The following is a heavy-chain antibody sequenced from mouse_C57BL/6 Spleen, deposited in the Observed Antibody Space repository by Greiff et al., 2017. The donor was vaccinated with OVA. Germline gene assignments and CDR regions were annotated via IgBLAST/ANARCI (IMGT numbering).Heavy chain of an antibody. CDR3: TPSLTTPQDYAMDY. V-gene: IGHV6-6*01. J-gene: IGHJ4*01. CDR2: IRNKANNHAT. CDR1: GFTFSDAW. D-gene: IGHD4-1*01. Sequence: EVKLMESGGGLVQPGGSMKLSCAASGFTFSDAWMDWVRQSPEKGLEWVAEIRNKANNHATYYAESVKGRFTISRDDSKSSVYLQMNSLRAEDTGIYYCTPSLTTPQDYAMDYWGQGTSVTVSS.